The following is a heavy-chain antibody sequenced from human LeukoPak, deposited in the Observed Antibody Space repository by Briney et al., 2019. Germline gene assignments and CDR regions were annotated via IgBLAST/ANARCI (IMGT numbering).Heavy chain of an antibody. J-gene: IGHJ4*02. CDR1: EYSFTTYW. V-gene: IGHV5-10-1*01. CDR3: TWGTSSTKIDF. CDR2: IALSDSSA. Sequence: GESLKISCKGFEYSFTTYWISWVRQMPGKGLEWMGKIALSDSSATYSPSFRGHVTISVDKSINTAYLHWSSLQASDTAMYYCTWGTSSTKIDFWGQGTLVTVSS. D-gene: IGHD3-16*01.